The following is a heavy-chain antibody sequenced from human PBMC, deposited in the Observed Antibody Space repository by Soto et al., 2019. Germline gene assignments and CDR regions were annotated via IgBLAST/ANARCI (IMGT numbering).Heavy chain of an antibody. Sequence: GGSLRLSCAASGFTFSSYGMHWVRQSPGKGLEWVAVISYDGSNKYYADSVKGRFTISRDNSKNTLYLQMNSLRAGDTAVYYCAKDGPYSYGYSGCSYWGQGTLVTVSS. D-gene: IGHD5-18*01. J-gene: IGHJ4*02. CDR1: GFTFSSYG. CDR2: ISYDGSNK. V-gene: IGHV3-30*18. CDR3: AKDGPYSYGYSGCSY.